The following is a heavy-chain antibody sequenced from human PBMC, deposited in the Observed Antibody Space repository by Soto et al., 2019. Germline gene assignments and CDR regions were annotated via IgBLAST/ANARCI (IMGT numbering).Heavy chain of an antibody. V-gene: IGHV1-69*08. CDR2: IIPLLSTS. Sequence: QVQLEQSGAEVKKPGSSVRVSCKASGGPFSNDIITWVRQAPGQGLEWMGRIIPLLSTSTYAQNFQGRLTITADRSTGTACTDLKNLTSADTAVYYCARDSPVGSTFRGYDAIDYWGQGTRITVSS. CDR3: ARDSPVGSTFRGYDAIDY. CDR1: GGPFSNDI. D-gene: IGHD5-12*01. J-gene: IGHJ4*02.